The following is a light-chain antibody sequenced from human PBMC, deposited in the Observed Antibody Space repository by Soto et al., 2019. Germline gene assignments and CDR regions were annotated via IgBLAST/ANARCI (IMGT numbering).Light chain of an antibody. CDR3: HQYGSSPGT. CDR1: QIVTSNY. V-gene: IGKV3-20*01. CDR2: GAS. J-gene: IGKJ1*01. Sequence: EIVLTQFPGTLSSSPGERATLSCRASQIVTSNYLAWYQQKGGQAPRLLIWGASIRATDLPDRFSGGGSGTDFTLTISRLEAEDFAVYYCHQYGSSPGTFGQGTKVDVK.